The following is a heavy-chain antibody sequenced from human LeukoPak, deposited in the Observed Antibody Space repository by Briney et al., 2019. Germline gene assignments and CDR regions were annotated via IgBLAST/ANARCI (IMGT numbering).Heavy chain of an antibody. J-gene: IGHJ4*02. V-gene: IGHV3-23*01. CDR3: AKVAPYGNYLFHY. D-gene: IGHD1-7*01. CDR2: ISGSGGST. CDR1: GFPLNSYA. Sequence: GGSLILPCAASGFPLNSYAMSWVRQAPGKGLEWVSGISGSGGSTNYADSVKGRFTIARDNSKNTLYLQMNSLGAEDTAVYYCAKVAPYGNYLFHYWGQGTRVTVSS.